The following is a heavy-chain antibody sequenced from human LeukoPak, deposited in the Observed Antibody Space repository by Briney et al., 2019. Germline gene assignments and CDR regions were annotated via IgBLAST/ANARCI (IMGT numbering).Heavy chain of an antibody. D-gene: IGHD3-16*01. Sequence: GGSLRLSCAASGFDFSTYAINWVRQAPGKGLEWVSSISTMSNYIFYGDSVKGRFTISRDNAKNSVYLQMNSLRAEDTAVYYCARVRTFGGVTYYFDYWGQGTLVTVSS. CDR1: GFDFSTYA. J-gene: IGHJ4*02. V-gene: IGHV3-21*04. CDR2: ISTMSNYI. CDR3: ARVRTFGGVTYYFDY.